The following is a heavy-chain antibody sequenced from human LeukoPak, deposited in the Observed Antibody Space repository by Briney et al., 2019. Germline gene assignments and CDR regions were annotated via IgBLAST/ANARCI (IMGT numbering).Heavy chain of an antibody. CDR2: ISSSSSYI. CDR1: GFTFSSYS. Sequence: GGSLRLSCAASGFTFSSYSMNWVRQAPGKGLEWVSSISSSSSYIYYADSVKGRFTISRDNAKNSLYLQMNSLGAEDTAVYYCARDYYDSSGTFDYWGQGTLVTVSS. CDR3: ARDYYDSSGTFDY. D-gene: IGHD3-22*01. V-gene: IGHV3-21*01. J-gene: IGHJ4*02.